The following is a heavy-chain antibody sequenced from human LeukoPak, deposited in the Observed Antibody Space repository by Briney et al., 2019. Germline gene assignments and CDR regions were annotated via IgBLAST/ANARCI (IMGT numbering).Heavy chain of an antibody. D-gene: IGHD3-3*01. J-gene: IGHJ4*02. Sequence: GGSLRLSCAASGFTFSNAWMSWVRQAPGKGLEWVGRIKRKTDGGTTDHAAPVKGRFTISRDDSKNMLYVQMNSLKIEDTAVYYCTTSNFGFPFDYWGQGTLVTVSS. CDR3: TTSNFGFPFDY. V-gene: IGHV3-15*01. CDR2: IKRKTDGGTT. CDR1: GFTFSNAW.